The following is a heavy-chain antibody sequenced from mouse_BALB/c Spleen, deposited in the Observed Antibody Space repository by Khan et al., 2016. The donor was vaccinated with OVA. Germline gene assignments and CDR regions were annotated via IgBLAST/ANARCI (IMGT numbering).Heavy chain of an antibody. CDR1: GFTFSAYG. V-gene: IGHV5-6*01. CDR3: ASHLTGSFAY. CDR2: INSDGYYT. J-gene: IGHJ3*01. Sequence: VQLKESGGDLVKPGGSLRLSCAASGFTFSAYGMSWVRQPPDKRLEWVSTINSDGYYTYYPDTVKGRFTISRNNAENTLNLQMNSLKSEDTSIYYCASHLTGSFAYWGQGTLVTVSA. D-gene: IGHD4-1*01.